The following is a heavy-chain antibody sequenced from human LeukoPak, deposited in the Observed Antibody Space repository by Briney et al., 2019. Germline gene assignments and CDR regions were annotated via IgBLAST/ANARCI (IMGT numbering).Heavy chain of an antibody. J-gene: IGHJ4*02. Sequence: SETLSLTCTVSGGSISGYYWSWIRQPPGKGLEWIGNIYYSGSTNFNPSLKSQVTISLDTSTNQFSLKLSSVTAGDTAVYYCERGGGSYRRLDYWGQGSLVTVSS. D-gene: IGHD1-26*01. CDR2: IYYSGST. V-gene: IGHV4-59*01. CDR1: GGSISGYY. CDR3: ERGGGSYRRLDY.